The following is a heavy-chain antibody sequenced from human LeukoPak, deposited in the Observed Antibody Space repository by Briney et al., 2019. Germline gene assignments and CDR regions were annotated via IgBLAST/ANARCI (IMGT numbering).Heavy chain of an antibody. Sequence: GGSLRLSCAASGFTFDDYAMHRVRQAPGKGLEWVSGISWNSGSIGYADSVKGRFTISRDNAKNSLYLQMNSLRAEDTALYSCAKDGAAGTYYYYGMDVWGQGTTVTVSS. J-gene: IGHJ6*02. D-gene: IGHD6-13*01. V-gene: IGHV3-9*01. CDR3: AKDGAAGTYYYYGMDV. CDR1: GFTFDDYA. CDR2: ISWNSGSI.